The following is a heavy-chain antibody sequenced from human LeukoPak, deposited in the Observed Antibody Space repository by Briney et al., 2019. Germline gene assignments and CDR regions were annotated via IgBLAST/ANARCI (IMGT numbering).Heavy chain of an antibody. Sequence: AGESLKISCKGSGYSFTSYWIGWVRQMPGKGLEWMGIIYPGDSDTRYSPSFQGQVTISADKSISTAYLQWSSLKASDTAMYYCARQKGSGYLNPNFDYWGQGTLVTVSS. CDR2: IYPGDSDT. D-gene: IGHD5-12*01. CDR1: GYSFTSYW. J-gene: IGHJ4*02. CDR3: ARQKGSGYLNPNFDY. V-gene: IGHV5-51*01.